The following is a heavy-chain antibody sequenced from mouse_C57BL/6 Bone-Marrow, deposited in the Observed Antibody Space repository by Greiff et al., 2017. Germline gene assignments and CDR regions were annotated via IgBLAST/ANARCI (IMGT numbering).Heavy chain of an antibody. CDR1: GYTFTSYG. V-gene: IGHV1-81*01. Sequence: VQPKESGAELARPGASVKLSCKASGYTFTSYGISWVKQRTGQGLEWIGEIYPRSGNTYYNEKFKGKATLTADKSSSTAYMDLRSLTSEDSAVYFCARCRIRGYFDYWGQGTTLTVSS. CDR3: ARCRIRGYFDY. D-gene: IGHD1-1*01. CDR2: IYPRSGNT. J-gene: IGHJ2*01.